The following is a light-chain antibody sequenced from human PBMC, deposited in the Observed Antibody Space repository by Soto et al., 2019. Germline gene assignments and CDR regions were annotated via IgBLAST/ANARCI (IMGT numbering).Light chain of an antibody. J-gene: IGLJ1*01. Sequence: QSALTQPASVSDSPGQSITISCTGTSSDVGGSNFVSWYQQHPGKPPKLIIYDVANRPSGVSNRFSRSKSGSTASLIISRLQTEDEADYYCVSYTSSTTYVFGTGTKVTVL. V-gene: IGLV2-14*03. CDR2: DVA. CDR3: VSYTSSTTYV. CDR1: SSDVGGSNF.